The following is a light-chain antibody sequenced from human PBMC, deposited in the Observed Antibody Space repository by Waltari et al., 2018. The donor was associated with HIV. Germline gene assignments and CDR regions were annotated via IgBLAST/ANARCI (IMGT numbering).Light chain of an antibody. V-gene: IGLV1-44*01. Sequence: QSVLTQPPSASGTPGQRVTFSCSGSSSNIGSNPVDWYQKLPGTAPRLLIYNNKPRPSRDPERFSGTKSGTAASLASSGFQSKDEADYYCAAWDDSLNGHVLFGGGTKLTVL. CDR2: NNK. CDR3: AAWDDSLNGHVL. J-gene: IGLJ2*01. CDR1: SSNIGSNP.